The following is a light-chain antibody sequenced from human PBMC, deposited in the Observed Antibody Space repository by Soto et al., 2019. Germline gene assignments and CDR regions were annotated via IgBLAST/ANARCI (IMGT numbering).Light chain of an antibody. V-gene: IGKV1-39*01. CDR2: AAS. Sequence: DIQMSQSPSSLSASVGDRVTITCRASQIISTYLNWYQQRAGLAPRLLIYAASSLQSGVAPRFSGSGSGTEFTLIISSLQPDHFATYFCQQTYSSPPTFGQGTNVEFK. CDR3: QQTYSSPPT. J-gene: IGKJ1*01. CDR1: QIISTY.